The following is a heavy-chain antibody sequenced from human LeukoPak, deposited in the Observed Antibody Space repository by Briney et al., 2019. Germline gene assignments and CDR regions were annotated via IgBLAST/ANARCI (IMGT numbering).Heavy chain of an antibody. J-gene: IGHJ4*02. CDR2: ISGSGGST. CDR3: AKAPIAVAGTSNYFDY. V-gene: IGHV3-23*01. Sequence: GGSLRLSCAASGFTFSSYAMSWVRQAPGKGLEWVSAISGSGGSTYYADSVKGRFTISRDNSKNTLYLQMNSLRAEDTAVNYCAKAPIAVAGTSNYFDYWGQGTLVTVSS. D-gene: IGHD6-19*01. CDR1: GFTFSSYA.